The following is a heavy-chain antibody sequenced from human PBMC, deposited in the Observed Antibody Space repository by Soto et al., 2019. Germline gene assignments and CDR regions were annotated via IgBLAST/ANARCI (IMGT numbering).Heavy chain of an antibody. CDR3: AESMGGSGTYVS. CDR2: ISNYNGIT. J-gene: IGHJ4*02. CDR1: GYIFTSYG. V-gene: IGHV1-18*01. D-gene: IGHD3-10*01. Sequence: QVELVQSGAEVKKPGASVKVSCKASGYIFTSYGISWVRQAPGEGLEWMGWISNYNGITNYAQKVPGRVNFNKDRSTSTAYMELRSLRSDDTAVYYCAESMGGSGTYVSWGQGTLVTVSS.